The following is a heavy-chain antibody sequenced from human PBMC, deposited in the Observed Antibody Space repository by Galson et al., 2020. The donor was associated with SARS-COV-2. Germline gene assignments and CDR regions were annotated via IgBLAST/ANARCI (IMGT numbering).Heavy chain of an antibody. Sequence: SQTLSLTCAISGDSVSSNSAAWNWIRQSPSRGLEWLGRTYYRSKWYNDYAVSVKSRITINPDTSKNQFSLQLNSVTPEDTAVYYCARDRVMYSRGWYGYYYYYYGMDVWGQGTTVTVSS. CDR1: GDSVSSNSAA. V-gene: IGHV6-1*01. J-gene: IGHJ6*02. CDR3: ARDRVMYSRGWYGYYYYYYGMDV. CDR2: TYYRSKWYN. D-gene: IGHD6-19*01.